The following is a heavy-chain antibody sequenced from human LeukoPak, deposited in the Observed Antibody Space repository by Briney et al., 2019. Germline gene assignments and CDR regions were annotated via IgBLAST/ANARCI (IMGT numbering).Heavy chain of an antibody. Sequence: GESLKISCKGSGYRYSDYRIGWVRQMPGKGLEWMGIIYGGDSETRYSPSLQGQVTISADKSINTAYLQWSSLKASDTAMYYCARTTTYSSGWYGAYWGQGTLVTVSS. CDR3: ARTTTYSSGWYGAY. J-gene: IGHJ4*02. D-gene: IGHD6-19*01. CDR1: GYRYSDYR. CDR2: IYGGDSET. V-gene: IGHV5-51*01.